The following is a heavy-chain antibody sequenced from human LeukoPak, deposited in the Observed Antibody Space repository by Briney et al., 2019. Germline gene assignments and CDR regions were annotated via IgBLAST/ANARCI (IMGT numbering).Heavy chain of an antibody. D-gene: IGHD6-19*01. Sequence: SETLSLTCTVSGVSISSYYWSWIRQPAGKGLEWIGRIYTSGSTNYNPSLKSRVTMSVDTSKNQFSLKPSSVTAADTAVYYCARAVAGTTPSYYYYYMDVWGKGTTVTISS. J-gene: IGHJ6*03. CDR2: IYTSGST. CDR3: ARAVAGTTPSYYYYYMDV. CDR1: GVSISSYY. V-gene: IGHV4-4*07.